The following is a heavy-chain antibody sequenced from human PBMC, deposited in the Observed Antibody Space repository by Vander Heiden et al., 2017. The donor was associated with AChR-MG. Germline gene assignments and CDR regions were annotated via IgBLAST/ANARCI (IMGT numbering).Heavy chain of an antibody. J-gene: IGHJ4*02. Sequence: EVQLVESGGGLVKPGGSLRLSCAASGFPFSNAWMSWVRQAPGKGLEWVGRIKSKTDGGTTDYAAPVKGRFTISRDDSKNTLYLQMNSLKTEDTAVYYCTTDRQWHYFDYWGQGTLVTVSS. V-gene: IGHV3-15*01. CDR2: IKSKTDGGTT. CDR3: TTDRQWHYFDY. CDR1: GFPFSNAW. D-gene: IGHD2-8*01.